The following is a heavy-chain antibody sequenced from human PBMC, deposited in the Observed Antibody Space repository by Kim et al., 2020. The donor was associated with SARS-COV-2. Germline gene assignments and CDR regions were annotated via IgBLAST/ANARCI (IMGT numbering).Heavy chain of an antibody. D-gene: IGHD1-1*01. V-gene: IGHV3-21*01. J-gene: IGHJ4*02. CDR3: AREPGGLDAATRGY. CDR2: ISSSSSYI. Sequence: GGSLRLSCAASGFTFSSYSMNWVRQAPGKGLEWVSSISSSSSYIYYADSVKGRFTISRDNAKNSLYLQMNSLRAEDTAVYYCAREPGGLDAATRGYWGQGTLVTVSS. CDR1: GFTFSSYS.